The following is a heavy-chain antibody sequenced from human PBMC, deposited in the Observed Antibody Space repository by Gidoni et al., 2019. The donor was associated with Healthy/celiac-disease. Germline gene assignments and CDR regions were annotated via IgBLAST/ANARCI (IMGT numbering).Heavy chain of an antibody. V-gene: IGHV1-2*04. Sequence: QVQLVQSGAEVKKPGASVKVSCTASGYTFTGYYMHWVRQAPGQGLEWLGWINPNSGGTNYAQKFQGWVTMTRDTSISTAYMELSRLRSDDTAVYYCARGPYGDYDYYYYGMDVWGQGTTVTVSS. J-gene: IGHJ6*02. CDR3: ARGPYGDYDYYYYGMDV. D-gene: IGHD4-17*01. CDR1: GYTFTGYY. CDR2: INPNSGGT.